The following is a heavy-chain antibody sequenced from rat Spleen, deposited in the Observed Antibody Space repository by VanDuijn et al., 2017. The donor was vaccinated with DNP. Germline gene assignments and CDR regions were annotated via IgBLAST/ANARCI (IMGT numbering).Heavy chain of an antibody. CDR2: INSAGST. CDR3: ARGDILRSFDY. CDR1: GYSITSCCR. V-gene: IGHV3-3*01. D-gene: IGHD1-6*01. J-gene: IGHJ2*01. Sequence: PSQSLSLTCSVTGYSITSCCRWTWIRKFPGHKLEWMGYINSAGSTNYNPSLKGRISITSDTSKNQFFLQVNSVTTEDTATYYCARGDILRSFDYWGQGVMVTVSS.